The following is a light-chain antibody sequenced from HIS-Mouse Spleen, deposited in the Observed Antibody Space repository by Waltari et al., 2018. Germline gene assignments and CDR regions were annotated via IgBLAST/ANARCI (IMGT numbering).Light chain of an antibody. J-gene: IGLJ2*01. CDR3: YSTDSSGNHRV. CDR2: EDS. Sequence: SYELTQPPSVSVSPAQTARITCSGDALPKKYAYWYQQKQGQSPVLVIYEDSKRPSGIPERFSGSSSGTMATLTISGAQVEDEADYYCYSTDSSGNHRVFGGGTKLTVL. CDR1: ALPKKY. V-gene: IGLV3-10*01.